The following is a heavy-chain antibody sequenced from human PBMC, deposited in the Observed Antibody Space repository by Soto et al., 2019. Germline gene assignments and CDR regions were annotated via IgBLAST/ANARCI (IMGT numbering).Heavy chain of an antibody. CDR3: ALSAAEDISTEYLPLDS. V-gene: IGHV2-5*02. D-gene: IGHD3-9*01. CDR2: IYWDDGK. J-gene: IGHJ4*02. Sequence: GQSLFNPTQTLTLTCTSSGFSLSTRGVEVAWIRQPPGKALKWLALIYWDDGKRYSPSLKTRLNITKDTSKNQVALTLTTVDSVVTATYYCALSAAEDISTEYLPLDSCVQGPMVTF. CDR1: GFSLSTRGVE.